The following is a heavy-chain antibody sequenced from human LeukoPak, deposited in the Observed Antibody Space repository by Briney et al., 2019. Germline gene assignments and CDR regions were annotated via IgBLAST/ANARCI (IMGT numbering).Heavy chain of an antibody. CDR3: AIASGYSSSWYDY. D-gene: IGHD6-13*01. CDR2: INPNSGGT. CDR1: GYTFTCYY. V-gene: IGHV1-2*02. J-gene: IGHJ4*02. Sequence: ASVKVSCKASGYTFTCYYMHWVRQAPGQGREGMGWINPNSGGTNYAQKFQGRVTMTRDTSISTAYMELSRLRSDDTAVYYCAIASGYSSSWYDYWGQGTLVTVSS.